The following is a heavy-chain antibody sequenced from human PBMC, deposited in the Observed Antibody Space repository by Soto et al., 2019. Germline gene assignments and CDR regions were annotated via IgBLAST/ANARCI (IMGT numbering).Heavy chain of an antibody. J-gene: IGHJ6*02. CDR1: GYSFTSYW. D-gene: IGHD2-2*01. CDR3: ARLRYVSSSESGIDV. V-gene: IGHV5-51*01. CDR2: IYPGDSDT. Sequence: PGEALKISCQASGYSFTSYWIGCVRQMPGKGLEWMGIIYPGDSDTRYSPSCQGQVTISADKSISTAYLQWSSLKASDTPLYHSARLRYVSSSESGIDVWGQGTPVTVPS.